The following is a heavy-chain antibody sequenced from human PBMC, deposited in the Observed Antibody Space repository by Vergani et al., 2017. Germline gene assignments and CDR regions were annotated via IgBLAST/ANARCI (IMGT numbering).Heavy chain of an antibody. J-gene: IGHJ5*02. D-gene: IGHD6-13*01. Sequence: QVQLQESGPGLVKPSQTLSLTCTVSGGSISSGSYYWSWIRQHPGKGLEWIGYIYYSGSTYYNPSLKSRVTISVDTSKNQFSLKLSSVTAADTAVYYCARAEAAAAGRINWFDPWGQGTLVTVSS. CDR2: IYYSGST. CDR1: GGSISSGSYY. V-gene: IGHV4-31*03. CDR3: ARAEAAAAGRINWFDP.